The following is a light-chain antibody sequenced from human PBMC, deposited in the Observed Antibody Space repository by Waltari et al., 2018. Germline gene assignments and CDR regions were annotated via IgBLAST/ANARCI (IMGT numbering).Light chain of an antibody. CDR2: YDN. V-gene: IGLV3-21*01. J-gene: IGLJ1*01. Sequence: SYVLTQPPSVSVAPGETDRITCGGNNIESKSVHRYRQRPGQAPVVVISYDNDRAAGIPERFSGSNSGNTATLTISRVEAGDEADYYCQVWDANTDPGVFGTGTEVTVL. CDR1: NIESKS. CDR3: QVWDANTDPGV.